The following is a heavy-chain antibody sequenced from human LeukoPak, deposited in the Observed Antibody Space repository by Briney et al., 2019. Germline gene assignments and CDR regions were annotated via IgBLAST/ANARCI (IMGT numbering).Heavy chain of an antibody. D-gene: IGHD3-16*01. J-gene: IGHJ4*02. V-gene: IGHV4-61*02. CDR3: ARTVYARFDY. CDR2: IYTSGST. CDR1: GGSISSGSYY. Sequence: SQTLSLTCTVSGGSISSGSYYWSWIRQPAGKGLEWIGRIYTSGSTNYNPSLKSRVTISVDTSKNQFSLKLSSVTAADTAVYYRARTVYARFDYWGQGTLVTVSS.